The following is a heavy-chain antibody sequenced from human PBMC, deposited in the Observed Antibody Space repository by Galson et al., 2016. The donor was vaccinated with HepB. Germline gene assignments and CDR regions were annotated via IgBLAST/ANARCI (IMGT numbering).Heavy chain of an antibody. Sequence: SLRLSCAASGFTFSSYAMSWVRQAPGKGLEWVSAISGSGGSTYYADSVKGRFTISRDNSKNTLYLQMNSLRAEDTAVYYYAKDMDYDSSGYYSPFQHWGQGTLVTVSS. J-gene: IGHJ1*01. V-gene: IGHV3-23*01. CDR2: ISGSGGST. D-gene: IGHD3-22*01. CDR1: GFTFSSYA. CDR3: AKDMDYDSSGYYSPFQH.